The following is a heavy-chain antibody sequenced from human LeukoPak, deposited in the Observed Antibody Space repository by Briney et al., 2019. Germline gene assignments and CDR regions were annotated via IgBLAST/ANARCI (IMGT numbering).Heavy chain of an antibody. J-gene: IGHJ5*02. V-gene: IGHV4-34*01. CDR2: INHSGST. Sequence: PSETLSLTCAVYGGSFSGYYWSWIRQPPGKGLEWMGEINHSGSTNYNPSLKSRVTISVATSKNQFSLKLSSVTAADTAVYYCARAPYYSGSGSTNPFDPWGQGTLVTVSS. CDR3: ARAPYYSGSGSTNPFDP. D-gene: IGHD3-10*01. CDR1: GGSFSGYY.